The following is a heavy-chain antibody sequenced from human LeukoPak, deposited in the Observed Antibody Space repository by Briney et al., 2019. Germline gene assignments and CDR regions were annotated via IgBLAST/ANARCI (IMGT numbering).Heavy chain of an antibody. J-gene: IGHJ2*01. D-gene: IGHD4-23*01. CDR3: AREGEPGATVVTGYWYFDL. CDR2: INPNSGGT. V-gene: IGHV1-2*06. Sequence: ASVTVSCTASGYTFTVYYMHWVRQAPGQGLEWMGRINPNSGGTNYAQKFQGRVTMTRDTSISTAYMELSRLRSDDTAVYYCAREGEPGATVVTGYWYFDLWGRGTLVTVSS. CDR1: GYTFTVYY.